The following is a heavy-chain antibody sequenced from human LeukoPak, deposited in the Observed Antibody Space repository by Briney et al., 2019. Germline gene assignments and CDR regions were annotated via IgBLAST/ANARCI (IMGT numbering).Heavy chain of an antibody. J-gene: IGHJ4*02. CDR3: ARAPPQDVATIDY. CDR1: GGSISSGDYY. Sequence: SQTLSLTCTVSGGSISSGDYYWSWIRQPPGKGLEWLGYIYYSGSTYYNPSIKSRVTTPVDTSKTQFSLKLSSVTAANTAVYYCARAPPQDVATIDYWGQGTLVTVSS. V-gene: IGHV4-30-4*08. CDR2: IYYSGST. D-gene: IGHD5-12*01.